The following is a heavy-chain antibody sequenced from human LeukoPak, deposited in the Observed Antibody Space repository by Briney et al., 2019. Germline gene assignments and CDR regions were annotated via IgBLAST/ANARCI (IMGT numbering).Heavy chain of an antibody. D-gene: IGHD3-22*01. CDR2: IYSGGRT. CDR1: GFIFSSYW. Sequence: GGSLRLSCAASGFIFSSYWMHWVRQAPGKGLEWVSLIYSGGRTYYADSVKGRFTISRDNSKNTLYLQMNSLRGEDTAVYYCARGCFYDRSPYCPFDYWGQGTLVTVSS. V-gene: IGHV3-53*01. CDR3: ARGCFYDRSPYCPFDY. J-gene: IGHJ4*02.